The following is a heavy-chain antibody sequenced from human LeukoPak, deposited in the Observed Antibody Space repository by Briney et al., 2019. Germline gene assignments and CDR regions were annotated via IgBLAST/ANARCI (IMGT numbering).Heavy chain of an antibody. CDR1: GFTFSTYD. CDR2: ISYDGSNK. J-gene: IGHJ4*01. Sequence: GRSLRLSCAASGFTFSTYDMHWVRQAPGKGLEWVAVISYDGSNKYYADSVKGRFTISRDNARNSLYLQMNSLRAEDTAVYYCASGRPLGYWGHGTLVTGSS. CDR3: ASGRPLGY. D-gene: IGHD7-27*01. V-gene: IGHV3-30*03.